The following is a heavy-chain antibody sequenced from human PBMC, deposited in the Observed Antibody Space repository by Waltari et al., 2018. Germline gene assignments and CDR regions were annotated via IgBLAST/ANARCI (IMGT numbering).Heavy chain of an antibody. Sequence: QLQLQESGPGLVKPSETLSLTCTVSGGSISSSSYYWGWIRQPPGKGLEWIGSIYYSGSTYYNPSLKSRVTISVDTSKNQFSLKLSSVTAADTAVYYCARSRGNYVWFDPWGQGTLVTVSS. D-gene: IGHD1-7*01. CDR3: ARSRGNYVWFDP. CDR1: GGSISSSSYY. CDR2: IYYSGST. V-gene: IGHV4-39*07. J-gene: IGHJ5*02.